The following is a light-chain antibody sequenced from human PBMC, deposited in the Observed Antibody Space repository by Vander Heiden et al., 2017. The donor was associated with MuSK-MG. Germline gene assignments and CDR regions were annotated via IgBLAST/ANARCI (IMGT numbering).Light chain of an antibody. J-gene: IGLJ2*01. Sequence: NFMLTQPLSLSESPGKTVTISCTRSSGSIASNYVQWYQQRPGSSPTTGIYEDNQRPSGVPDRFSGSIDSSSNYASLTISGLKTEDDAYYYCQSCDTSHGGFGGGTKLTVL. V-gene: IGLV6-57*01. CDR1: SGSIASNY. CDR3: QSCDTSHGG. CDR2: EDN.